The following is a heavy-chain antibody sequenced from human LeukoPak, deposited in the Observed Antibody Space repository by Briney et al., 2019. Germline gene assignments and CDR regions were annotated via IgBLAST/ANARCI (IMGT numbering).Heavy chain of an antibody. J-gene: IGHJ4*02. D-gene: IGHD6-13*01. CDR3: AKDRTTAAPGTNPIDC. CDR2: ISDSGNT. V-gene: IGHV3-23*01. Sequence: GGSLRLSCAASGFTLSSYAMSWVRQAPGKGLEWVSAISDSGNTYHADSVKGRFTISRDSSKNTLFLQMNSLRAEDTAVYYCAKDRTTAAPGTNPIDCWGQGTLVTVSS. CDR1: GFTLSSYA.